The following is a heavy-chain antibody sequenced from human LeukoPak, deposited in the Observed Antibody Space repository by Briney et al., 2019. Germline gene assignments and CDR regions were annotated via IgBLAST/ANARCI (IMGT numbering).Heavy chain of an antibody. CDR1: GFTFSSYA. CDR2: IRCSGERT. J-gene: IGHJ6*03. D-gene: IGHD3-10*01. V-gene: IGHV3-23*01. Sequence: PGGSLRLSCAASGFTFSSYAMSWVRQAPGKGLEWVSAIRCSGERTHYADSVKGRFTISRDNSKNTLYLQMNSLRAEATALYSCAGSYGSGRGPDCYYMDVWGKGTTVTVSS. CDR3: AGSYGSGRGPDCYYMDV.